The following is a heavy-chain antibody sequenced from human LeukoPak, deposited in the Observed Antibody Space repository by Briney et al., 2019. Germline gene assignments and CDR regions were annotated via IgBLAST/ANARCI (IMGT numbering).Heavy chain of an antibody. D-gene: IGHD6-6*01. Sequence: GGSLRLSCAASGFTFSTYSMNWVRQAPGKGLEWVSYISSSGGSIYYADSVKGRFTISRENAENSLYLQLNSLRAEDAAVYYCAREGGSAARSDYWGQGTLVTVSS. V-gene: IGHV3-48*01. CDR2: ISSSGGSI. J-gene: IGHJ4*02. CDR3: AREGGSAARSDY. CDR1: GFTFSTYS.